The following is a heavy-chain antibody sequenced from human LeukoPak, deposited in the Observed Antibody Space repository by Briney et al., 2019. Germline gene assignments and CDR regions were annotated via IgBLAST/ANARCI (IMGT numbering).Heavy chain of an antibody. D-gene: IGHD5-12*01. CDR1: GYIFTSYL. CDR3: ARGGYSGYDLGNFDY. Sequence: ESLKISCKGSGYIFTSYLIGWVRQMPGKGLEWMGIIYPGDSNTRYSPPFQGQVTISADKSISTAYLKWSSLKASDTAMYYCARGGYSGYDLGNFDYWGQGTLVTVSS. CDR2: IYPGDSNT. J-gene: IGHJ4*02. V-gene: IGHV5-51*01.